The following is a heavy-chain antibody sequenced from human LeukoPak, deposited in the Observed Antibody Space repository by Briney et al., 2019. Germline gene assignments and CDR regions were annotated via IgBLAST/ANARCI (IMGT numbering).Heavy chain of an antibody. V-gene: IGHV3-23*01. J-gene: IGHJ4*02. CDR3: ARDFDSSGRLDY. D-gene: IGHD3-22*01. CDR2: ISGSGGST. Sequence: GGSLRLSCAASGFTFSSYAMSWVRQAPGKGLEWVSAISGSGGSTYYADSVKGRFTISRDNSKNTLYLQMNSLRAEDTAVYYCARDFDSSGRLDYWGQGTLVTVSS. CDR1: GFTFSSYA.